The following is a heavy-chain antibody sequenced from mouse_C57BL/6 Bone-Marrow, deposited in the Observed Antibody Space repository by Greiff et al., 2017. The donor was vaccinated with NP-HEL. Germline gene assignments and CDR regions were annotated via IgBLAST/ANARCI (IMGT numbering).Heavy chain of an antibody. CDR1: GFSLSTFGMG. CDR2: IWWDDDT. V-gene: IGHV8-8*01. D-gene: IGHD1-1*01. Sequence: QVTLKECGPGILQPSQTLSLTCSFSGFSLSTFGMGVGWIRQPSGKGLGWLAHIWWDDDTYYNPALKSLLTISKVTSKNQVFLKIANVDTADTATYYCARIVPNYYGSSYLAWFAYWGQGTLVTVSA. CDR3: ARIVPNYYGSSYLAWFAY. J-gene: IGHJ3*01.